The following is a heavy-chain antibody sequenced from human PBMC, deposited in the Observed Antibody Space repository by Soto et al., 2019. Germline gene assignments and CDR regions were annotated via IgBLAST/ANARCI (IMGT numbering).Heavy chain of an antibody. Sequence: QVQLQESGPGLVKPSETLSLTCTVSGGSISSYYWSWIRQPPGKGLEWIGYIYYSGSTNYNPFLKSRVTLSVDTSKNQFSLKLSSVTAAATAVYYCASVSAGYWYFDLWGRGTLVTVSS. D-gene: IGHD6-19*01. CDR1: GGSISSYY. V-gene: IGHV4-59*01. CDR2: IYYSGST. CDR3: ASVSAGYWYFDL. J-gene: IGHJ2*01.